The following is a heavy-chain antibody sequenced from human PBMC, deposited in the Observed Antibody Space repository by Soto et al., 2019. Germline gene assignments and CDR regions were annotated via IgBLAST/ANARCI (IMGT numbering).Heavy chain of an antibody. CDR3: RVTGVSEVDY. Sequence: ASVKVSCKTSGYTFSGVYIHWVRQAPGQGLESMGWIYPDSGGTDYAQKFQGRVTMTRDTSISTAYMELSRLRSDDTAVYYCRVTGVSEVDYWGQGTLVTVSS. V-gene: IGHV1-2*02. CDR1: GYTFSGVY. J-gene: IGHJ4*02. CDR2: IYPDSGGT. D-gene: IGHD2-8*01.